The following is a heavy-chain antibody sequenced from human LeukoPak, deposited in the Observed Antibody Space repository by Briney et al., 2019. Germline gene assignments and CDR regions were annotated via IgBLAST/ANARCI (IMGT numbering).Heavy chain of an antibody. V-gene: IGHV3-11*06. D-gene: IGHD6-13*01. Sequence: GGSLRLSCAASGSTFSDNYMSWIRQAPGKGLEWVSYISGSNSFKDYADSVKGRFTISRDNAKNSLFLQMNSLRAEDSAVYYCASLQSSYSTVYGFDQWGRGTLVTVSS. CDR2: ISGSNSFK. J-gene: IGHJ4*02. CDR3: ASLQSSYSTVYGFDQ. CDR1: GSTFSDNY.